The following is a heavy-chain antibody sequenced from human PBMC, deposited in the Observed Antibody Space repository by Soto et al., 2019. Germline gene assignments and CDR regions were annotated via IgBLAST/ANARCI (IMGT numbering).Heavy chain of an antibody. V-gene: IGHV1-18*01. CDR3: ARIYSSSWYGNDAFDI. CDR1: GYTFTSYG. D-gene: IGHD6-13*01. J-gene: IGHJ3*02. CDR2: ISAYNGNT. Sequence: ASVKVSCKASGYTFTSYGISWVRQAPGQGLEWMGWISAYNGNTNYAQKLQGRVTMTTDTSTSTAYMELRSLRSDDTAVCYCARIYSSSWYGNDAFDIWGQGTMVTVSS.